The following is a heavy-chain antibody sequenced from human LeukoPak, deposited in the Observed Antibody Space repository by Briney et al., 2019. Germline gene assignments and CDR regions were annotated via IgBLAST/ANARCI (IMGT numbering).Heavy chain of an antibody. CDR3: AKSVYSRARGYYYGMDV. D-gene: IGHD4-11*01. J-gene: IGHJ6*02. CDR2: ISGSGGST. Sequence: GGSLRLSCAASGFTFSSYAMSWVRQAPGKGLEWVSAISGSGGSTYYADPVKGRFTISRDNSKNTLYLQMNSLRAEDTAVYYCAKSVYSRARGYYYGMDVWGQGTTVTVSS. V-gene: IGHV3-23*01. CDR1: GFTFSSYA.